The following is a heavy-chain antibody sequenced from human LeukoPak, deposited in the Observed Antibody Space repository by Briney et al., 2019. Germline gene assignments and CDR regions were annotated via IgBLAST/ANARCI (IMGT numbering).Heavy chain of an antibody. CDR3: ARDSYYYDDRGSHYYGIDV. V-gene: IGHV3-20*04. D-gene: IGHD3-22*01. CDR1: GFTFDDYG. J-gene: IGHJ6*01. CDR2: INWNGGST. Sequence: PGGSLRLSCAASGFTFDDYGMSWLRQAPGKVLEWVSGINWNGGSTGYADSVKGRFTISRDNAKNSLYLQMNSLRVEDTAVYYCARDSYYYDDRGSHYYGIDVWVHGTTVTVSS.